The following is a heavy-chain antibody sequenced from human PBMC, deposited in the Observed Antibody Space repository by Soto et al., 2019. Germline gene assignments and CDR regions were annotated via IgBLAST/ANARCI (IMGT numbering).Heavy chain of an antibody. CDR2: IYYSGST. D-gene: IGHD1-26*01. V-gene: IGHV4-59*08. CDR3: ARHARIVGATASWFDP. J-gene: IGHJ5*02. CDR1: GGSIRSYY. Sequence: WETLSLTCTVSGGSIRSYYWSWIRQPPGKGLEWIGYIYYSGSTNYNPSLKSRVTISVDTSKNQFSLKLSSVTAADTAVYYCARHARIVGATASWFDPWGQGTLVTVSS.